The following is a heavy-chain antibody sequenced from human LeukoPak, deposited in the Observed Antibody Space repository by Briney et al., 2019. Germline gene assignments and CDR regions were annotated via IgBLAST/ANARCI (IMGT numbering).Heavy chain of an antibody. CDR1: GGTFSSYA. J-gene: IGHJ4*02. CDR2: IIPIFGTA. Sequence: SVKVSCKACGGTFSSYAISWVRQAPGQGLEWMGGIIPIFGTANYAQKFQGRVTITTDESTSTAYMELSSLRSEDTAVYYCARGAFSGYDPDYWGQGTLVTVSS. D-gene: IGHD5-12*01. V-gene: IGHV1-69*05. CDR3: ARGAFSGYDPDY.